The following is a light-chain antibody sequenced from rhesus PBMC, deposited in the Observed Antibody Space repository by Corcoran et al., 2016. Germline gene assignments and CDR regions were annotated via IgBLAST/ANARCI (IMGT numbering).Light chain of an antibody. CDR3: QHYYDNPFT. CDR1: QKIYSN. J-gene: IGKJ3*01. V-gene: IGKV1S12*01. Sequence: DIQMTQSPSALSASVGDRVTNPCRARQKIYSNLAWYQQKQGKAPKLRIYAASSLQTGIPSRFSGRGSGTDFTLTINSLQPYDSAAYYCQHYYDNPFTFGPGTKLDIK. CDR2: AAS.